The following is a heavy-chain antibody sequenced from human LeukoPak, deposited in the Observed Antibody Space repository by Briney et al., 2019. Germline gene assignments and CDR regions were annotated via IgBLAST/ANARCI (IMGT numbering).Heavy chain of an antibody. CDR3: ARTLGYYDILTGFDWYGMDV. V-gene: IGHV3-21*01. CDR1: GFTFSSYS. Sequence: GGSLRLSCAASGFTFSSYSMNWVRQAPGKGLEWVSSISSSSSYIYYADSVKGRFTISRDNAKNALYLQMNSLRAEDTAVYYCARTLGYYDILTGFDWYGMDVWGQGTTVTVSS. CDR2: ISSSSSYI. D-gene: IGHD3-9*01. J-gene: IGHJ6*02.